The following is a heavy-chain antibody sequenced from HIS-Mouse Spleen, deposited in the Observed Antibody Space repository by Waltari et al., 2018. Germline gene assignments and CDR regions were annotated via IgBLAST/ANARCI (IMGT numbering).Heavy chain of an antibody. J-gene: IGHJ4*02. Sequence: QVQLVQSGAEVKKPGASVKVSCKASGYTFPSYDINWVRQATGQGHEWMGWVNRNKGTTGHEQKFTGRVTMTRNTSISTAYMELSSLRSEDTAVYYCARGHDYSNYFDYWGQGTLVTVSS. D-gene: IGHD4-4*01. CDR1: GYTFPSYD. V-gene: IGHV1-8*01. CDR3: ARGHDYSNYFDY. CDR2: VNRNKGTT.